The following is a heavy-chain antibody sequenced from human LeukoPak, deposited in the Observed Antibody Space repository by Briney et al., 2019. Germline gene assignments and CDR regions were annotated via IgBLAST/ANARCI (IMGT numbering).Heavy chain of an antibody. D-gene: IGHD3-10*02. CDR1: GFTFSRYW. CDR2: INQDGSVK. V-gene: IGHV3-7*01. CDR3: TRDSQDSYVYYMVV. Sequence: GGSQRLSCAVSGFTFSRYWMSWVRQAPGKGLEWVANINQDGSVKYYVDSVKGRFTISRDSAKNSLYLQMNSLRAEDTAVYYCTRDSQDSYVYYMVVWGKGTTVTVSS. J-gene: IGHJ6*03.